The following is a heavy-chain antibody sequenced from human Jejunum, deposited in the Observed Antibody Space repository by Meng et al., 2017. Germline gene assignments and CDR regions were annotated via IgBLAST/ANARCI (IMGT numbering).Heavy chain of an antibody. V-gene: IGHV3-11*04. Sequence: GESLKISCAASGFTFIDYYMSWIRQAPGKGLEWVSYISSGGTTIYYADSVKGRFTISRDNAENSLSLQMNSLRAEDTAVYYCARTYWRYCTGGSCSYYDYWGQGTLATVSS. J-gene: IGHJ4*02. CDR1: GFTFIDYY. D-gene: IGHD2-15*01. CDR3: ARTYWRYCTGGSCSYYDY. CDR2: ISSGGTTI.